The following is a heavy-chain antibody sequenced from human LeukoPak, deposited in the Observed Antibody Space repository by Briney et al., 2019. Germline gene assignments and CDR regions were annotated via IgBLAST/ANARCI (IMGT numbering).Heavy chain of an antibody. CDR2: INHSGST. D-gene: IGHD3-22*01. CDR3: AKSNGYGLIDI. J-gene: IGHJ3*02. Sequence: SETLSLTCAVDGGSFSGYYWSWIRQPPGKGLEWIGEINHSGSTNYNPSLKSRVTISVDTSKTQFSLRLSSVTAADTAVYYCAKSNGYGLIDIWGQGTMVTVSS. CDR1: GGSFSGYY. V-gene: IGHV4-34*01.